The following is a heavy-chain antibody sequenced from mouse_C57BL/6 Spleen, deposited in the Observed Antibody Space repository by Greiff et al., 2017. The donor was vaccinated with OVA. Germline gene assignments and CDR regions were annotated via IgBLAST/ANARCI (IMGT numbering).Heavy chain of an antibody. V-gene: IGHV3-6*01. Sequence: EVQLQQSGPGLVKPSQSLSLTCSVTGYSITSGYYWNWIRQFPGNKLEWMGYISYDGSNNYNPSLKNRISITRDTSKNQFFLKLNSVTTEDTATYYCARDGSSGYDYAMDYWGQGTSVTVSS. D-gene: IGHD3-2*02. J-gene: IGHJ4*01. CDR2: ISYDGSN. CDR1: GYSITSGYY. CDR3: ARDGSSGYDYAMDY.